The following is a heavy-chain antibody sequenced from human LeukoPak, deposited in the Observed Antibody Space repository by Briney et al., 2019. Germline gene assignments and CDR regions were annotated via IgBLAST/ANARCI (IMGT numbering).Heavy chain of an antibody. Sequence: PSETLSLTCAVSSGSITSYYWNWLRQSPGGRLEWVGFVYHTGRITYNPSLKSRLSMSVDTSKSQVSLKLTSVTAADTAVYYAGSVRLEVSFFFDLWGRGTLVTVSS. D-gene: IGHD1-1*01. J-gene: IGHJ2*01. CDR1: SGSITSYY. CDR2: VYHTGRI. V-gene: IGHV4-59*01. CDR3: GSVRLEVSFFFDL.